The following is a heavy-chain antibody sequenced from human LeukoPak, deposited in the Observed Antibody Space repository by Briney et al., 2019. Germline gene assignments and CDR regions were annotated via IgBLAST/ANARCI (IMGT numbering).Heavy chain of an antibody. D-gene: IGHD3-22*01. CDR3: ARSNGSGYYYVHYFDY. V-gene: IGHV4-39*07. Sequence: PSETLSLTCTVSGGSISSSSYYWGWIRQPPGKGLEWIGSIYYSGSTYYNPSLKSRVTISVDTSKNQFSLKLSSVTAADTAVYYCARSNGSGYYYVHYFDYWGQGTLVTVSS. CDR1: GGSISSSSYY. J-gene: IGHJ4*02. CDR2: IYYSGST.